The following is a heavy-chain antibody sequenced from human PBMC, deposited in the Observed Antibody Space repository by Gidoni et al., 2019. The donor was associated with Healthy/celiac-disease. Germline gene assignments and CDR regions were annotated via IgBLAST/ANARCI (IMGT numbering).Heavy chain of an antibody. CDR1: GFTFDYYA. CDR2: ISWNSGSI. CDR3: AKARELRSHYFDY. Sequence: EVQLVESGGGLVQPGRSLRLSCEASGFTFDYYALHWVRRAPGKGLEWVSGISWNSGSIGYADSVKGRFTISRDNAKNSLYLQMNSLRAEDTALYYCAKARELRSHYFDYWGQGTLVTVSS. J-gene: IGHJ4*02. V-gene: IGHV3-9*01. D-gene: IGHD1-26*01.